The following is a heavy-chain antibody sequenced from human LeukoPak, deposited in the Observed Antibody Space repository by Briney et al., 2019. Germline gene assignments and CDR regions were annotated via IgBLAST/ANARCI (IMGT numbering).Heavy chain of an antibody. CDR3: ARDRSELRYFDY. CDR2: ISYDGCNK. D-gene: IGHD1-14*01. CDR1: GFTFRNFG. J-gene: IGHJ4*02. Sequence: GRTLGLSCAASGFTFRNFGMHWVPQAPGKGLEWVAVISYDGCNKYYIDFVKGRFTISRDNSKNTLYLQMNSLRAEDTAVYYCARDRSELRYFDYWGQGTLVTVSS. V-gene: IGHV3-30*12.